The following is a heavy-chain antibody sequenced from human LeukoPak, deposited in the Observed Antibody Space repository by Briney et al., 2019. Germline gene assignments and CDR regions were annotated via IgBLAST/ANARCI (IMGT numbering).Heavy chain of an antibody. CDR2: ISSSSSYI. J-gene: IGHJ4*02. V-gene: IGHV3-21*01. CDR1: GFTFSSYS. Sequence: PGGSLRLSCAASGFTFSSYSMNWVRQAPGKRLEWVSSISSSSSYIYYADSVKGRFTISRDNAKNSLYLQMNSLRAEDTAVYYCARDFRSPGIAVAGTLDYWGQGTLVTVSS. D-gene: IGHD6-19*01. CDR3: ARDFRSPGIAVAGTLDY.